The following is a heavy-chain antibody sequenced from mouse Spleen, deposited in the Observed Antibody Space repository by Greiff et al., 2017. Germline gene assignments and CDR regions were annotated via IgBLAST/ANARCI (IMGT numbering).Heavy chain of an antibody. CDR3: ARSDYYGSSYDYAMDY. V-gene: IGHV1-52*01. CDR2: IDPSDSET. CDR1: GYTFTSYW. J-gene: IGHJ4*01. Sequence: QVQLQQPGAELVRPGSSVKLSCKASGYTFTSYWMHWVKQRPIQGLEWIGNIDPSDSETHYNQKFKDKATLTVDKSSSTAYVQLSSLTSEDSAVYYCARSDYYGSSYDYAMDYWGQGTSVTVSS. D-gene: IGHD1-1*01.